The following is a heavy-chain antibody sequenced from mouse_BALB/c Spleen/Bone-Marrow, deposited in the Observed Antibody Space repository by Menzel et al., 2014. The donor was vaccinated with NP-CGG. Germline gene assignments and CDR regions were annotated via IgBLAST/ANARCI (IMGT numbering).Heavy chain of an antibody. CDR1: GYAFSKYW. CDR2: IYPGDGDT. Sequence: VKLMESGAELVRPGSSVKISCKASGYAFSKYWMNWTKQRPGQGLEWIGQIYPGDGDTNYNGKFKGKATLTADKSSSTAYMQLSSLTSEDSAVYFCASRGDYSYAMDYWGQGTSVTVSS. V-gene: IGHV1-80*01. CDR3: ASRGDYSYAMDY. J-gene: IGHJ4*01. D-gene: IGHD1-1*01.